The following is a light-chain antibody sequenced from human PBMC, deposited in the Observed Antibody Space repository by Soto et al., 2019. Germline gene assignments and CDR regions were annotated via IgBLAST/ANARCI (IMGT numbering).Light chain of an antibody. CDR2: DAS. J-gene: IGKJ1*01. CDR1: QSTSSN. V-gene: IGKV3-15*01. Sequence: EVVMTQSPATLSISTGERATLSCRASQSTSSNLAWYQHKPGQGPRLLIHDASTRATGVPARFSGSGSGTEFTLTISSLQSEDFAVYYCQQYNDWPETFGQGTKVDIK. CDR3: QQYNDWPET.